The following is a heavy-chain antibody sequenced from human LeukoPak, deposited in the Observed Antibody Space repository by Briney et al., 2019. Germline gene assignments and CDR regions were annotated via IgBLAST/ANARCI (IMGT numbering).Heavy chain of an antibody. D-gene: IGHD4-17*01. Sequence: GGSLRLSCAASGFTFSSYGMHWVRQAPGKGLEWAAVISYDGSNKYYADSVKGRFTISRDNSKNTLYLQMNSLRAEDTAVYYCAKGATDYGDYESDYWGQGTLVTVSS. CDR3: AKGATDYGDYESDY. V-gene: IGHV3-30*18. CDR2: ISYDGSNK. J-gene: IGHJ4*02. CDR1: GFTFSSYG.